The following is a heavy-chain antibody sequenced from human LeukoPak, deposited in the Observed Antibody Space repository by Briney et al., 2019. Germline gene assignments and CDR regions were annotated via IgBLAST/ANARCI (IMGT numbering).Heavy chain of an antibody. CDR1: GFTVSSNY. Sequence: GGSLRLSCAASGFTVSSNYMSWVRQAPGKGLEWVSVIYSGGSTYYADSVKGRFTISRDNSKNTLYLQMNSLRAEDTAVYYCARERYQLPHYMVRGVIRRNYGGVDVWAKGPRSPSP. CDR3: ARERYQLPHYMVRGVIRRNYGGVDV. J-gene: IGHJ6*02. CDR2: IYSGGST. V-gene: IGHV3-66*01. D-gene: IGHD3-10*01.